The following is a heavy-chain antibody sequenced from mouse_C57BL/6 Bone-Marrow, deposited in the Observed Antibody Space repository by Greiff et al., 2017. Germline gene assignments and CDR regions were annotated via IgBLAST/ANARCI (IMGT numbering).Heavy chain of an antibody. CDR2: IDPETGGT. V-gene: IGHV1-15*01. D-gene: IGHD2-2*01. CDR3: TRYGYDSGDYYAMYC. Sequence: VQLQQSGAELVRPGASVTLSCKASGYTFTDYEMHWVKQTPVHGLEWIGAIDPETGGTAYNQKFKGKAILTADKSSSTAYMELRSLTSEDSAVYYCTRYGYDSGDYYAMYCWGQGTSVTVYS. CDR1: GYTFTDYE. J-gene: IGHJ4*01.